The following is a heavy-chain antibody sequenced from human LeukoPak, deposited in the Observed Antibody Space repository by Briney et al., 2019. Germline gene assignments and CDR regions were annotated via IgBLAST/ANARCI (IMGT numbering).Heavy chain of an antibody. CDR1: GGTFSSYA. J-gene: IGHJ4*02. V-gene: IGHV1-69*13. CDR2: IIPIFGTA. D-gene: IGHD3-22*01. CDR3: ARGDYYDSSGYYYRADFDY. Sequence: SVKVSCKASGGTFSSYAISWVRQAPGQGLEWMGGIIPIFGTANYAQKFQGRVTITADESTSTAYMELSSLRSEDTAVYYCARGDYYDSSGYYYRADFDYWGQGTLVTVSS.